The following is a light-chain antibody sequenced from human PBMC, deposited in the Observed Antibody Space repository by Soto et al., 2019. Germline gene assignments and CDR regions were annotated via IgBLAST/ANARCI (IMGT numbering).Light chain of an antibody. CDR1: NSDVGGFNY. V-gene: IGLV2-8*01. J-gene: IGLJ1*01. CDR2: EVT. Sequence: QSALTQPASVSGSPGQSITISCTGTNSDVGGFNYVSWYQQHPGKAPKLMIYEVTKRPSDIPARFSGSKSGNTASLTVSGLQAEDEADYYCSSYAGTNNYVFGTGTKLTVL. CDR3: SSYAGTNNYV.